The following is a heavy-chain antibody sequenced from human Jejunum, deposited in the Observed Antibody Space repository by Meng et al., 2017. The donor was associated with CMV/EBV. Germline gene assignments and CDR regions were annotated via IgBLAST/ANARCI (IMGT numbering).Heavy chain of an antibody. CDR1: GFSFISYL. V-gene: IGHV3-7*01. CDR3: ATYGGAVGIYGMDV. Sequence: SGFSFISYLMGWVRQAPGKGLEWVANINQGGSEAYYVDSVKGRFSISRDNAKNSVYLQMNTLRVEDTGVYYCATYGGAVGIYGMDVWGQGTTVTVSS. D-gene: IGHD3-16*01. J-gene: IGHJ6*02. CDR2: INQGGSEA.